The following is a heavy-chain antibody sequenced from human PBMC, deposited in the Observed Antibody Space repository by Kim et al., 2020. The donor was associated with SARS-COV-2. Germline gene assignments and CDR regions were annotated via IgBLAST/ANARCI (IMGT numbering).Heavy chain of an antibody. Sequence: SVKVSCKASGGTFSSYAISWVRQAPGQGLEWMGGIIPIFGTANYAQKFQGRVTITADESTSTAYMELSSLRSEDTAVYYCARVARRYYDSSGYYPNHFDYWGQGTLVTVSS. J-gene: IGHJ4*02. V-gene: IGHV1-69*13. CDR3: ARVARRYYDSSGYYPNHFDY. CDR2: IIPIFGTA. CDR1: GGTFSSYA. D-gene: IGHD3-22*01.